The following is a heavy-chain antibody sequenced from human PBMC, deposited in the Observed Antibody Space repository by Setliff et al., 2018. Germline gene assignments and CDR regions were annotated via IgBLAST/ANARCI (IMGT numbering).Heavy chain of an antibody. CDR2: ISSASRTI. J-gene: IGHJ3*02. CDR1: GFTFSDYS. CDR3: ARQRYYDTTGKASDI. D-gene: IGHD3-22*01. V-gene: IGHV3-48*04. Sequence: GGSLRLSCAASGFTFSDYSMNWVRQAPGKGLQWVSYISSASRTIHYADSVKGRFSISRENAMNSLYLQMNSLRADDTAVYYCARQRYYDTTGKASDIWGQGTMVTVSS.